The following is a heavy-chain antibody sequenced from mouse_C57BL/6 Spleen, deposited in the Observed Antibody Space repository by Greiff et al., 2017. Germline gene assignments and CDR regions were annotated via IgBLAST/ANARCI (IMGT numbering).Heavy chain of an antibody. D-gene: IGHD5-1*01. CDR3: ARNLPNYAMDY. CDR2: IYPSDSES. V-gene: IGHV1-61*01. J-gene: IGHJ4*01. Sequence: VQLQQPGAELVRPGSSVKLSCKASGYTFTSYWMDWVKQRPGQGLEWIGNIYPSDSESHYNQKFKDKATLTVDKSSSTAYMQLSSLTSEDSAVYYCARNLPNYAMDYWGQGTSVTVAS. CDR1: GYTFTSYW.